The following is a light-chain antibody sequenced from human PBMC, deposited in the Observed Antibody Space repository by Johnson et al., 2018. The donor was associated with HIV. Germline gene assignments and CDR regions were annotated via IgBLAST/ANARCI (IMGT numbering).Light chain of an antibody. CDR3: GTWDSSRSGGV. J-gene: IGLJ1*01. Sequence: QSVLTQPPSVSAAPGQKVTISCSGSSSNIGKNYVSWYQQLPGTAPKLLIYDNNKRPSGIPDRFSGSKSGTSATLGITGLQTGDEADDYCGTWDSSRSGGVFGTGTKVTVL. CDR2: DNN. CDR1: SSNIGKNY. V-gene: IGLV1-51*01.